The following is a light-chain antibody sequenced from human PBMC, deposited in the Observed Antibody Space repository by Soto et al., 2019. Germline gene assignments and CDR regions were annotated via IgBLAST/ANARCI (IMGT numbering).Light chain of an antibody. CDR1: QNVSNY. J-gene: IGKJ5*01. CDR2: DAS. CDR3: QQRNDWRRGT. Sequence: VLTHCPGAVSLSPGDNATLSCRASQNVSNYLAWYQQKPGQAPRLLIYDASNRATGIPVRFSGSGSGTDFTLTISSLEPEDFAVYYCQQRNDWRRGTFGQGTRLEIK. V-gene: IGKV3-11*01.